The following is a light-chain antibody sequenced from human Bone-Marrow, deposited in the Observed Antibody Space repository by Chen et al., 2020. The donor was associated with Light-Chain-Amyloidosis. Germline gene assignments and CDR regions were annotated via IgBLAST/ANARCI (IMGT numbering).Light chain of an antibody. CDR2: EVT. V-gene: IGLV2-14*01. CDR3: SSYTITNTLV. CDR1: SSDVGGDNH. Sequence: QSALTQPASVSGSPGQSITISCTGTSSDVGGDNHVSWYQQHPDKAPQLMIYEVTNRPSWVPDRFYGSKSDNTASLTISGLHTEDEDDYFCSSYTITNTLVFGSGTRVTVL. J-gene: IGLJ1*01.